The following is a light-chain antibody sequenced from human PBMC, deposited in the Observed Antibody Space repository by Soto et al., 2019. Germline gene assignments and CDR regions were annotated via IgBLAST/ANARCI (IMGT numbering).Light chain of an antibody. Sequence: DIQMTQSPSTLSASVGDRVTITCRASQSISSWLAWYQQKPGKAPKLLIYAASSWESGVPSRFSGSGSGTEFTLTISSLQPDDFATYYCQQSTSYSPRTFGQGTQVEI. V-gene: IGKV1-5*01. CDR3: QQSTSYSPRT. CDR2: AAS. J-gene: IGKJ1*01. CDR1: QSISSW.